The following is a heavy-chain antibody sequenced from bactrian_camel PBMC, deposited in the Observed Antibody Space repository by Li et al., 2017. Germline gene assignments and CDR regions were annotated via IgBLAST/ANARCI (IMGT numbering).Heavy chain of an antibody. CDR3: ATVGSRYAGVTFGY. D-gene: IGHD6*01. Sequence: DVQLVESGGGSVQPGGSLTLSCIISGFTDSAQYMGWVRQAPGKGLEWVSGISDSGITTRYADFAKGRFTISQNNAKNTVYLQMNSLKSEDTALYYCATVGSRYAGVTFGYWGQGTQVTVS. CDR2: ISDSGITT. CDR1: GFTDSAQY. J-gene: IGHJ6*01. V-gene: IGHV3S40*01.